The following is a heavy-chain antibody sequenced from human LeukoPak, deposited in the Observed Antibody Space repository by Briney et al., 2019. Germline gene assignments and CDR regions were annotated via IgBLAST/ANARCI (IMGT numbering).Heavy chain of an antibody. D-gene: IGHD5-24*01. CDR1: VFTFSSYS. CDR3: AAEMATTWAAFDI. V-gene: IGHV3-21*01. Sequence: GGSLRLSCAASVFTFSSYSMNWVRQAPGKGLEGVSYISSSSSYIYYADSVKGRYTISRENAKNSLYLQMNSLRAEDTAVYYCAAEMATTWAAFDIWGQGTMVTVSS. J-gene: IGHJ3*02. CDR2: ISSSSSYI.